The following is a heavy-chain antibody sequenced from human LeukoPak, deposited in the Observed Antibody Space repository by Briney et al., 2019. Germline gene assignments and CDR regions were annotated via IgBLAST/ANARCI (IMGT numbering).Heavy chain of an antibody. V-gene: IGHV4-30-2*01. J-gene: IGHJ6*02. CDR1: GGSISSGGYS. CDR2: IYHSGST. D-gene: IGHD2-2*02. CDR3: ARGDCSSTSCYNGMDV. Sequence: SETLSPTCAVSGGSISSGGYSWSWIRQPPGKGLEWIGYIYHSGSTYYNPSLKSRVTISVDRSKNQFSLKLSSVTAADTAVYYCARGDCSSTSCYNGMDVWGQGTTVTVSS.